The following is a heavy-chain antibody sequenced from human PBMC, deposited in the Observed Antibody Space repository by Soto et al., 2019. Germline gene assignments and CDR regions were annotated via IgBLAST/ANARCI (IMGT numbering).Heavy chain of an antibody. CDR1: GYTFTSYY. V-gene: IGHV1-46*01. D-gene: IGHD3-22*01. CDR3: ARAHLKYYYDSSGSIFDY. Sequence: ASVKVSCKASGYTFTSYYMHWVRQAPGQGLEWMGIINPSGGSTSYAQKFQGRVTMTRDTSTSTVYMELSSLRSEDTAGYYCARAHLKYYYDSSGSIFDYWGQGTLVTVSS. CDR2: INPSGGST. J-gene: IGHJ4*02.